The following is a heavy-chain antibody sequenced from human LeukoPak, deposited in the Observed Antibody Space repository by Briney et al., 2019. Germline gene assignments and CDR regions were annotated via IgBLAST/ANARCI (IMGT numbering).Heavy chain of an antibody. CDR1: GFTFSNAW. V-gene: IGHV3-30*03. CDR2: ISYDGSNK. Sequence: GGSLRLSCAASGFTFSNAWMSWVRQAPGKGLEWVAVISYDGSNKYYADSVKGRFTISRDNSKNTLYLRMNSLRAEDTAVYYCARAAFEGGSWDYFDYWGQGTLVTVSS. D-gene: IGHD1-26*01. CDR3: ARAAFEGGSWDYFDY. J-gene: IGHJ4*02.